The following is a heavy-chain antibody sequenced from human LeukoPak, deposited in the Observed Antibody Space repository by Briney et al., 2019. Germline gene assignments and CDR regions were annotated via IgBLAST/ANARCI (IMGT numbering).Heavy chain of an antibody. CDR1: GGSFSGYY. Sequence: SETLSLTCAVYGGSFSGYYWSWIRQPPGKGLEWIGEINHSGSTNYNPSLKSRVTISVDTSKNQFSLKLSSVTAADTAVYYCASELMTTVTMPFDYWGQGTLVTVSS. CDR3: ASELMTTVTMPFDY. J-gene: IGHJ4*02. V-gene: IGHV4-34*01. D-gene: IGHD4-17*01. CDR2: INHSGST.